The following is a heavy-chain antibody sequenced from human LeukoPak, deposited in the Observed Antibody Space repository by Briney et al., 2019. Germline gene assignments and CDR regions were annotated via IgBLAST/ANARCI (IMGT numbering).Heavy chain of an antibody. D-gene: IGHD1-14*01. CDR3: AKDFGGRNI. CDR1: GFTFDDYA. Sequence: GGSLRLSCAASGFTFDDYAMHWVRQAPGKGLEWVSGISWNSGSIGYADSVKGRFTISRDNAKNSLYLQMNSLRAEDTALYYCAKDFGGRNIWGQGTMVTVSS. J-gene: IGHJ3*02. CDR2: ISWNSGSI. V-gene: IGHV3-9*01.